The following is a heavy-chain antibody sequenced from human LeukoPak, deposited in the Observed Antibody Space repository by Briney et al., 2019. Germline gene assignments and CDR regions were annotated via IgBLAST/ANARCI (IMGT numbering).Heavy chain of an antibody. CDR2: IYYSGST. J-gene: IGHJ1*01. CDR3: ARSRPVHCSIISCYGLDPFTY. CDR1: GGSISSYY. D-gene: IGHD2-2*01. V-gene: IGHV4-59*12. Sequence: SETLSLTCTVSGGSISSYYWSWIRQPPGKGLEWIGYIYYSGSTNYNPSLKSRATMSVDASKNQFSLKLSSVTAADTAIYYCARSRPVHCSIISCYGLDPFTYWGQGTLVTVSS.